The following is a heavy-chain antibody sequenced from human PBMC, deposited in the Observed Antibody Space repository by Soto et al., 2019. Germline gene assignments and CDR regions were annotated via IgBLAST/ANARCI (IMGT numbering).Heavy chain of an antibody. V-gene: IGHV5-10-1*01. D-gene: IGHD3-22*01. CDR1: GYSFTSYW. Sequence: EVQLVQSGAEVKKPGESLRISCKGSGYSFTSYWISWVRQMPGKGLEWMGRIDPSDSYTNYSPSFQGHVTISADKSISTAYLQWSSLKASDTAMYYCARSNLDYYDSSGYYDDAFDIWGQGTMVTVSS. CDR3: ARSNLDYYDSSGYYDDAFDI. J-gene: IGHJ3*02. CDR2: IDPSDSYT.